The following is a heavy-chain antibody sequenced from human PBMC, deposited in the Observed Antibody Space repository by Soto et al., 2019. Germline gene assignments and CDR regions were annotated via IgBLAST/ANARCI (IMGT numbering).Heavy chain of an antibody. CDR1: WFIFCCSA. J-gene: IGHJ6*02. D-gene: IGHD2-2*02. Sequence: GGAQRLFCAASWFIFCCSAIHRVRQASGKGLEWVGRIRSRPNNFATSSDASEKRRFSFSRDDSKNTAYLQMNTLKPEDTAVYYCARGQRAAIGDYYFLGRDVWGQGTTVTVSS. V-gene: IGHV3-73*01. CDR2: IRSRPNNFAT. CDR3: ARGQRAAIGDYYFLGRDV.